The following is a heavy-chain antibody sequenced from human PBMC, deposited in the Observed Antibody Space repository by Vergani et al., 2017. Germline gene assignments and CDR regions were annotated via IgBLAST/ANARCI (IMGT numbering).Heavy chain of an antibody. V-gene: IGHV4-59*01. CDR3: ARYPGCSGGSCYSADY. CDR2: ISYSGSRST. CDR1: GVSISRYY. D-gene: IGHD2-15*01. Sequence: QLQLQESGSGLVKPSETLSLTCTVSGVSISRYYWSWLRQPPGQGLECLGYISYSGSRSTNYNPSLKRLVTISMDTSQNQFSLELYSVTAADTAVYYCARYPGCSGGSCYSADYWGQGILVTVSS. J-gene: IGHJ4*02.